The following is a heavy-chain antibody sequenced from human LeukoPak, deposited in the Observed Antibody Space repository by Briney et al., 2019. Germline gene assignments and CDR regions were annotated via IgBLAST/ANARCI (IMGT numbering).Heavy chain of an antibody. V-gene: IGHV4-61*08. Sequence: SEPLSLTCSVSGVHISCGGNYWRWLRQPPGKGLEWIGYIYYSGSTNYNPSLKSRVTISVDTSKTQFSLKLSSVTAADTAVYYCARHRGSTPYYFDYWGERTLVTVSS. CDR1: GVHISCGGNY. CDR2: IYYSGST. D-gene: IGHD2-15*01. CDR3: ARHRGSTPYYFDY. J-gene: IGHJ4*02.